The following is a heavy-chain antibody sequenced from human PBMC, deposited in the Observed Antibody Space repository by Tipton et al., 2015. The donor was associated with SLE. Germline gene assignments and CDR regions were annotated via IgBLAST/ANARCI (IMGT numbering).Heavy chain of an antibody. V-gene: IGHV4-4*07. J-gene: IGHJ4*02. CDR2: IYSSGRT. CDR3: ARDETYRGIDY. D-gene: IGHD3-10*01. CDR1: GGSIGLSA. Sequence: TLSLTCSVSGGSIGLSAWSWVRQPAGKGLEWIGRIYSSGRTNYNPSLRSRVTISVDTSKNQFSLNLSSVTAADTAVYYCARDETYRGIDYWGQGTLVTVSS.